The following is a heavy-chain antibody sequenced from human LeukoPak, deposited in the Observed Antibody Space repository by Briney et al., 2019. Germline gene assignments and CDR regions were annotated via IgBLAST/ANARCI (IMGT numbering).Heavy chain of an antibody. Sequence: RPGGSLRLSCVASGFPFSSYWMTWVRQAPGKGLEWVANIKQDGSKKSYVYSVKGRFTISRDNAKNSLYLQMNSLSAEDTAIYYCTRVGYIDEGIDYWGQGTLVTVSS. CDR1: GFPFSSYW. CDR2: IKQDGSKK. J-gene: IGHJ4*02. V-gene: IGHV3-7*04. D-gene: IGHD5-24*01. CDR3: TRVGYIDEGIDY.